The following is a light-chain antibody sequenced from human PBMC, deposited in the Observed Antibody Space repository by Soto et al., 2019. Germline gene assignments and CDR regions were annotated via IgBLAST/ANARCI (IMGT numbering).Light chain of an antibody. J-gene: IGKJ1*01. Sequence: EIVLTQSPRTLSLSPGERATLSCRASPSVTYLGWYQQKPGQAPRLLIYAVSIRAAVISDRFSGSGSGTDFTLTITRLEPEDSAMYYCHQYDFSPWTFGQGTRVEIK. CDR1: PSVTY. V-gene: IGKV3-20*01. CDR3: HQYDFSPWT. CDR2: AVS.